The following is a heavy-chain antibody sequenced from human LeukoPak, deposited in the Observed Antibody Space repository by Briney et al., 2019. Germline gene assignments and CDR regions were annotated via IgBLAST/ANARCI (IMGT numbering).Heavy chain of an antibody. Sequence: GGSLRLSCTASGFTFSRNDMLWVRQAPGKGLEWVAIMSFDGSHKYYADSVKGRFTISRDNAKNSLYLQMNSLRAEDTALYYCAKDVYSGSYNYFDYWGQGTLVTVSS. J-gene: IGHJ4*02. CDR1: GFTFSRND. V-gene: IGHV3-30*18. CDR3: AKDVYSGSYNYFDY. CDR2: MSFDGSHK. D-gene: IGHD1-26*01.